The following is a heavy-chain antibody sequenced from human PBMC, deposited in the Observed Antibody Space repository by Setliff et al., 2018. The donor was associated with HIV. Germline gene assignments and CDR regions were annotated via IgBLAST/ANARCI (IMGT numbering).Heavy chain of an antibody. D-gene: IGHD4-17*01. J-gene: IGHJ4*02. V-gene: IGHV4-30-4*08. Sequence: NPSETLSLTCTVSGGSISSGDYYWSWIRQPPGKGLEWIGYIYYSGSTYYNPSLKSRVTISVDTSKNQFSLKLSSVTAADTAVYYCARRSRTQTTVTTFYFDYWGQGTLVTVSS. CDR1: GGSISSGDYY. CDR3: ARRSRTQTTVTTFYFDY. CDR2: IYYSGST.